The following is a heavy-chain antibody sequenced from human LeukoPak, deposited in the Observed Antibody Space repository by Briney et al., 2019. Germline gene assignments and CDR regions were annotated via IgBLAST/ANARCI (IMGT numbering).Heavy chain of an antibody. CDR3: ARDLSSEARGVNDY. Sequence: ASVKVSCKASGYTFTSYAMNWVRQAPGQGLEWMGWNNTNTGNPMYAQGFTGRFVFSLDTSVSTAYLQISSLKAEDTAVYYCARDLSSEARGVNDYWGQGTLVTVSS. V-gene: IGHV7-4-1*02. J-gene: IGHJ4*02. D-gene: IGHD3-10*01. CDR1: GYTFTSYA. CDR2: NNTNTGNP.